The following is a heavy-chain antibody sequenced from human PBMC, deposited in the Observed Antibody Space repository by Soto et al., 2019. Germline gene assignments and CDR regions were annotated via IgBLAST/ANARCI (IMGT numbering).Heavy chain of an antibody. D-gene: IGHD3-3*01. CDR1: GYTFTGYY. CDR3: ARDAGLTIFGVPHNGHGMDV. Sequence: GASVKVSCKASGYTFTGYYMHWVRQAPGQGLEWMGWINPNSGGTNYAQKFQGRVTMTRDTSISTAHMELSRLRSDDTAVYYCARDAGLTIFGVPHNGHGMDVWGQGTTVTVSS. J-gene: IGHJ6*02. CDR2: INPNSGGT. V-gene: IGHV1-2*02.